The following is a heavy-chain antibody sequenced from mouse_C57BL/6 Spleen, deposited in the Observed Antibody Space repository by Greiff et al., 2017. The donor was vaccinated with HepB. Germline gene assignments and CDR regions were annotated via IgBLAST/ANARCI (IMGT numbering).Heavy chain of an antibody. Sequence: VKLQQPGAELVKPGASVKMSCKASGYTFTSYWITWVKQRPGQGLEWIGDIYPGSGSTNYNEKFKSKATLTVDTSSSTAYMQLSSLTSEDSAVYYCARSQTAQATRFAYWGQGTLVTVSA. CDR2: IYPGSGST. CDR1: GYTFTSYW. D-gene: IGHD3-2*02. J-gene: IGHJ3*01. V-gene: IGHV1-55*01. CDR3: ARSQTAQATRFAY.